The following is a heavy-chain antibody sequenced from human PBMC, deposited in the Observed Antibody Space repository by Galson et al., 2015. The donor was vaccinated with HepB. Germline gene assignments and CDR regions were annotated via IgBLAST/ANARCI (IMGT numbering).Heavy chain of an antibody. Sequence: SLRLSCAASGFTLSNSATHWVRQAPGKGLEWVAKISYDAKNVYYAESLRGRSAISRGNSKNTLYLEMNSLRVEDTAVYYCAADATTIVTAFDYWGQGTLVTVSS. CDR2: ISYDAKNV. CDR3: AADATTIVTAFDY. CDR1: GFTLSNSA. V-gene: IGHV3-30*03. J-gene: IGHJ4*02. D-gene: IGHD2/OR15-2a*01.